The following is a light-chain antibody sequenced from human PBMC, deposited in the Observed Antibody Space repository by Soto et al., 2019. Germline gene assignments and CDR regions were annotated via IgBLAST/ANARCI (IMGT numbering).Light chain of an antibody. CDR1: SSNIGSNT. J-gene: IGLJ1*01. V-gene: IGLV1-44*01. Sequence: QSVLTQPPSASGTPGQRVTISCSGSSSNIGSNTVNWYQQLPGTAPKLLIYSNNLRPSGVPDRFSGSKSGTSASLAISGLQSEDEADYHCAAWDDSMNGYVFRSGTKLTVL. CDR2: SNN. CDR3: AAWDDSMNGYV.